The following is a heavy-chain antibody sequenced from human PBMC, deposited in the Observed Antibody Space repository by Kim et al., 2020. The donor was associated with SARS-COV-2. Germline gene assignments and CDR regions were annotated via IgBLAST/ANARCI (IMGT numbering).Heavy chain of an antibody. V-gene: IGHV4-31*03. Sequence: SETLSLTCTVSGGSISSGGYYWSWIRQHPGKGLEWIGYIYYSGSTYYNPSLKSRVTISVDTSKNQFSLKLSSVTAADTAVYYCARDMVRDGMDVWGQGTTVTVSS. CDR1: GGSISSGGYY. CDR2: IYYSGST. D-gene: IGHD3-10*01. CDR3: ARDMVRDGMDV. J-gene: IGHJ6*02.